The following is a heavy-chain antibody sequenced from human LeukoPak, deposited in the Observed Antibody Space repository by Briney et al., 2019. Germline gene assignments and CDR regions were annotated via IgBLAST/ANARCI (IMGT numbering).Heavy chain of an antibody. J-gene: IGHJ4*02. V-gene: IGHV3-33*01. D-gene: IGHD6-13*01. CDR1: GFTFSSYG. CDR2: IWYDGSNK. Sequence: GRSLRLSCAASGFTFSSYGMHWVRQAPGKGLEWVAVIWYDGSNKYYADSVKGRFTISRDNSKNTLYLQMNSLRAEDTAVYYCARGVAAAGMSYWGQGTLVTVSS. CDR3: ARGVAAAGMSY.